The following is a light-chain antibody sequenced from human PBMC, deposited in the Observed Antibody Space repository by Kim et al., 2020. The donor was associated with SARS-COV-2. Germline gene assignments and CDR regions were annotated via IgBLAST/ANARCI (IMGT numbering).Light chain of an antibody. J-gene: IGKJ2*01. CDR2: GSS. CDR1: QSVSSN. CDR3: QHYNNWPPYT. V-gene: IGKV3-15*01. Sequence: VCPGERATLPCMAGQSVSSNFAWYQQKPGQAPRLLIYGSSTRATGIPARFSGSGSGTEFTLTISSLQSEDFAVYSFQHYNNWPPYTFGQGTKLE.